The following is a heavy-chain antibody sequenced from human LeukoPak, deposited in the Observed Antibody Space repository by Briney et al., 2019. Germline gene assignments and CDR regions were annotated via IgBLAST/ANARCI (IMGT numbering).Heavy chain of an antibody. J-gene: IGHJ4*02. CDR3: AKVRDSSGYYLNPLDY. D-gene: IGHD3-22*01. Sequence: GGSLRLSCAASGFTVSSNYMSWVRQAPGKGLEWVSAIRGSGGSTYYADSVKGRFTISRDNSKNTLYLQMNSLRAEDTAVYYCAKVRDSSGYYLNPLDYWGQGTLVTVSS. CDR2: IRGSGGST. CDR1: GFTVSSNY. V-gene: IGHV3-23*01.